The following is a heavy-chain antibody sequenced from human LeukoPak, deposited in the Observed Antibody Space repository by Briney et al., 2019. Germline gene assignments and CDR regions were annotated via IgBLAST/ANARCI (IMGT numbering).Heavy chain of an antibody. Sequence: PSETLSLTCAVSGGSISSGGYSWSWIRQPPGKGLEWIGRIYTSGSTNYNPSLKSRVTMSVDTSKNQFSLKLSSVTAADTAVYYCARDKRGGSYYEDDAFDIWGQGTMVTVSS. V-gene: IGHV4-61*02. CDR1: GGSISSGGYS. J-gene: IGHJ3*02. CDR2: IYTSGST. D-gene: IGHD1-26*01. CDR3: ARDKRGGSYYEDDAFDI.